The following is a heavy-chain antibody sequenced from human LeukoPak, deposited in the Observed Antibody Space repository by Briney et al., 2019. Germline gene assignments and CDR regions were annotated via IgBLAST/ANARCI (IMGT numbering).Heavy chain of an antibody. CDR2: ISYDGSNK. J-gene: IGHJ6*02. CDR1: GFTFSSYA. CDR3: ARDSYGMDV. V-gene: IGHV3-30-3*01. Sequence: LAGGSLRLSCAASGFTFSSYAMHWVRQAPGKGLEWVAVISYDGSNKYYADSVKGRFTISRDNSKNTLYLQMNRLRAEDTAVYYCARDSYGMDVWGQGTTVTVYS.